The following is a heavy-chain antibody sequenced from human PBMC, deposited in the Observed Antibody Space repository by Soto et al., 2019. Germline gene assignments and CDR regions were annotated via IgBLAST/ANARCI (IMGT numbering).Heavy chain of an antibody. J-gene: IGHJ4*02. CDR2: IYYSGST. D-gene: IGHD2-15*01. CDR1: GGSISSYY. CDR3: ARATRKIYCSGGSCTGSDYFDY. V-gene: IGHV4-59*01. Sequence: SETLSLTCTVSGGSISSYYWSWIRQPPGKGLEWIGYIYYSGSTNYNPSLKSRVTISVDTSKNQFSLKLSSVTAADTAVYYCARATRKIYCSGGSCTGSDYFDYWGQGTLVTVSS.